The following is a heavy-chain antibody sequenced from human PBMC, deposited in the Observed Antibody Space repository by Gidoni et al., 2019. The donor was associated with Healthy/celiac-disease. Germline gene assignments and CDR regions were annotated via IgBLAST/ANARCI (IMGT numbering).Heavy chain of an antibody. CDR1: AGSISSYY. J-gene: IGHJ6*02. V-gene: IGHV4-59*01. D-gene: IGHD3-9*01. CDR2: IFSSGST. Sequence: QVQLQESGPGLLKPSEPLSLTCTVSAGSISSYYWSWIRQPPGKGLEWIGYIFSSGSTNYNPSLKSRVTISVDTSKNQFSLKLSSVTAADTAVYYWARDGVGGTGFVESMDVWGQGTTVTVSS. CDR3: ARDGVGGTGFVESMDV.